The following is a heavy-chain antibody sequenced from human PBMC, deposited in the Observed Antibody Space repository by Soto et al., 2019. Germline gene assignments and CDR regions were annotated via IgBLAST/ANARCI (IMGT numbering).Heavy chain of an antibody. J-gene: IGHJ4*02. V-gene: IGHV4-59*01. CDR3: ASSFYSGSGSATYYFDY. Sequence: SETLSLTCTVSGGSISSYYWSWIRQPPGEGLEWIGYVYYSVSTNYNPSLRSRVTMSLDTSKNQFSLKLTSVTAADTAVYYCASSFYSGSGSATYYFDYWGQGTPVTVSS. D-gene: IGHD3-10*01. CDR2: VYYSVST. CDR1: GGSISSYY.